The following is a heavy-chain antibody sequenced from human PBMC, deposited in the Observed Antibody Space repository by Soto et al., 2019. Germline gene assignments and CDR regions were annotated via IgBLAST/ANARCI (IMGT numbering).Heavy chain of an antibody. CDR3: VRGGGAYAGSSLWFDS. V-gene: IGHV3-64D*06. D-gene: IGHD3-16*01. CDR2: IGSTGAST. Sequence: LRLSCSASGFTFSHSAMHWVRQAPGKGLEYVAAIGSTGASTYYPGSVKGRFIISRDNSKNTLFLQMNSLRPEDTAVYYCVRGGGAYAGSSLWFDSWGQGTLVTVPS. CDR1: GFTFSHSA. J-gene: IGHJ5*01.